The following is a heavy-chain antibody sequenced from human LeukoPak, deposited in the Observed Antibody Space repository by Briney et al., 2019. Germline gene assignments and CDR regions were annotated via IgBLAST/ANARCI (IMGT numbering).Heavy chain of an antibody. CDR1: GGTFSSYA. J-gene: IGHJ6*02. Sequence: GASVKVSCKASGGTFSSYAISWVRQAPGQGLEWMGRIIPILGIANYAQKFQGRVTITADKSTSTAYMELSSLRSEDTAVYYCATGSTVKYQLLPLYYYYGMDVWGQGTTVTVSS. CDR2: IIPILGIA. D-gene: IGHD2-2*01. V-gene: IGHV1-69*04. CDR3: ATGSTVKYQLLPLYYYYGMDV.